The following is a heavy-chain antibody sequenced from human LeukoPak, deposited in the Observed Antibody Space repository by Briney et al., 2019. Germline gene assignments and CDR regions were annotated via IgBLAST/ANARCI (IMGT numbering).Heavy chain of an antibody. CDR1: GGTFSSYA. CDR3: ASAPLSCCSGGSCYSCRFDP. CDR2: IIPIFGTA. J-gene: IGHJ5*02. D-gene: IGHD2-15*01. Sequence: ASVKVSCKASGGTFSSYAISWVRQAPGQGLEWMGRIIPIFGTANYAQKFQGRVTITTDESTSTAYMELSSLRSEDTAVYYCASAPLSCCSGGSCYSCRFDPWGQGTLVTVSS. V-gene: IGHV1-69*05.